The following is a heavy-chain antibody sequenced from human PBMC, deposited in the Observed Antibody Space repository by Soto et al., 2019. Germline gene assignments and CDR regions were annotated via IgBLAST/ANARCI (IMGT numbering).Heavy chain of an antibody. CDR2: IYYSGST. Sequence: RQHPGKGLEWIGYIYYSGSTYYNPSLKSRVTISVDTSKNQFSLKLSSVTAADTAVYYCARDNWYCSSTSCFYYFDYWGQGTLVTVSS. D-gene: IGHD2-2*01. J-gene: IGHJ4*02. V-gene: IGHV4-31*02. CDR3: ARDNWYCSSTSCFYYFDY.